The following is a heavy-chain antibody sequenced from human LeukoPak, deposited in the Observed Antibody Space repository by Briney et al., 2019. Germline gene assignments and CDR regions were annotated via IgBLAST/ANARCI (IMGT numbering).Heavy chain of an antibody. CDR2: IHYRGGT. CDR1: GGSISNENW. Sequence: PGTLSLTCAVSGGSISNENWWSWVRQPPGKGLEWIGEIHYRGGTNYNPSLRSRVTISVDTSKNQFSLKMTSVTAADTAVYYCATPNDAFNIWGQGTMVTVSS. J-gene: IGHJ3*02. V-gene: IGHV4-4*03. CDR3: ATPNDAFNI.